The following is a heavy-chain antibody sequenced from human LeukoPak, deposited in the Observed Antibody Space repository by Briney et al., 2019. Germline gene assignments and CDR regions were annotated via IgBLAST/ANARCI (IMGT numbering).Heavy chain of an antibody. D-gene: IGHD1-26*01. V-gene: IGHV4-38-2*02. CDR3: ARHAQSPYSGSFDC. CDR1: GYSISSGYY. Sequence: SETLSLTCTVSGYSISSGYYWGWIRQPPGKGLEWIAYMYYSGGTKYNPSLQSRVTMLLDTSKSQFSLKLSTVTAADTAVYYCARHAQSPYSGSFDCWGQGTLVTVSS. CDR2: MYYSGGT. J-gene: IGHJ4*02.